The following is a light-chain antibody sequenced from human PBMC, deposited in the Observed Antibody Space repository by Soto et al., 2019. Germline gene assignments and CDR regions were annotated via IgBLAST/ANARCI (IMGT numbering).Light chain of an antibody. CDR3: SSYTTSTPWV. Sequence: QSDLTQPASVSGSPGQSITISCTGTSSDVGGYNYVSWYQQHPGKAPKLMIYDVSNRPSGVSNRFSGSKSGNTASLTISGLQAEDEADYYCSSYTTSTPWVFGGGTQLTVL. CDR1: SSDVGGYNY. V-gene: IGLV2-14*01. J-gene: IGLJ3*02. CDR2: DVS.